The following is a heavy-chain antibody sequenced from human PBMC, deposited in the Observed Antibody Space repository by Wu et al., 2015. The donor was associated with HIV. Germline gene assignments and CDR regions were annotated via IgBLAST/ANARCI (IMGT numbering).Heavy chain of an antibody. J-gene: IGHJ4*02. CDR3: ARERVDYDSGGYRAHRGYYFDY. CDR2: INPRSDST. CDR1: GYTFINNF. V-gene: IGHV1-46*01. Sequence: QVRLVQSRAGVKKPGASVKVSCTTFGYTFINNFLHWVRQAPGQGPEWMGVINPRSDSTTYAQPFEGRLTMTRDTSKNTMYMELSSLTSEDTATYYCARERVDYDSGGYRAHRGYYFDYWGQGTLVIVSS. D-gene: IGHD3-22*01.